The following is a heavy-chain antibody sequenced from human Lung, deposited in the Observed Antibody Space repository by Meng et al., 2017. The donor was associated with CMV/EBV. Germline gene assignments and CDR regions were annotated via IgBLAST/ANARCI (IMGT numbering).Heavy chain of an antibody. Sequence: QAQLIQSGSDLKKPGASVNVSCKASGYTFTSYAMNWVRQAPGQGLEWMGWINTNTGNPTYAQGFTGRFVFSLDTSVSTAYLQISSLKAADTAVYYCARLYCSGGSCYTIDYWGQGTLVTVSS. V-gene: IGHV7-4-1*02. CDR3: ARLYCSGGSCYTIDY. CDR1: GYTFTSYA. CDR2: INTNTGNP. D-gene: IGHD2-15*01. J-gene: IGHJ4*02.